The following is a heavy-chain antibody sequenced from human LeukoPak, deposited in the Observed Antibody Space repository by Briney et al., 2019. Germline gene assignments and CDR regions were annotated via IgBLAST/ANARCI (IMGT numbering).Heavy chain of an antibody. D-gene: IGHD3-3*01. J-gene: IGHJ4*02. V-gene: IGHV3-23*01. CDR3: AKASLLSDFWSGPKGYYFDY. CDR2: ISGSGGST. CDR1: GFTFSSYA. Sequence: PGGSLRLSCAASGFTFSSYAMSWVRQAPGKGLEWVSAISGSGGSTYYADSVKGRFTISRDNSKNTLYLQMNSLRAEDTAVFYCAKASLLSDFWSGPKGYYFDYWGQGALVTVSS.